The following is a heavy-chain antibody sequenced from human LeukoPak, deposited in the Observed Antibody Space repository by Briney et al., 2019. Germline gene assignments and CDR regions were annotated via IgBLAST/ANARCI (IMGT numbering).Heavy chain of an antibody. CDR1: EFSVGSNY. V-gene: IGHV3-23*01. CDR3: AKDRLGAMMYFDF. CDR2: ISGSGGST. D-gene: IGHD1-26*01. Sequence: GGSLRLSCAASEFSVGSNYMTWVRQAPGEGLEWVSAISGSGGSTYYADSVKGRVTISRDNSKNTLYLQVNSLRVEDTAVYYCAKDRLGAMMYFDFWGQGTLVTVSS. J-gene: IGHJ4*02.